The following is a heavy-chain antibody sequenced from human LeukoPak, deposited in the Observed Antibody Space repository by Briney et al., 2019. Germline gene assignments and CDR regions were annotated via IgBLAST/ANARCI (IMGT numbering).Heavy chain of an antibody. CDR2: IRYDGSNK. V-gene: IGHV3-30*02. D-gene: IGHD6-19*01. Sequence: GGSLRLSCAASGFTFSSYGMHWVRQAPGKGLEWVAFIRYDGSNKYYADSVKGRFTISRDNSKNTLYLQMNSLRAEDTAVYYCAKGPLTDGSIAVADYWGQGTLVTVSS. CDR1: GFTFSSYG. J-gene: IGHJ4*02. CDR3: AKGPLTDGSIAVADY.